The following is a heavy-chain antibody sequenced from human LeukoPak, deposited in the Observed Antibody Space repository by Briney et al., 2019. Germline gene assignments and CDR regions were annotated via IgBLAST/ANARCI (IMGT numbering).Heavy chain of an antibody. CDR2: INSDGSST. CDR1: GFTFSSYW. V-gene: IGHV3-74*01. J-gene: IGHJ3*02. CDR3: AKSAIDDGSGSYYAFDI. Sequence: GGSLRLSCAASGFTFSSYWMHWVRQAPGKGLVWVSRINSDGSSTSYADSVKGRFTISRDNAKNSLYLQMNSLRAEDTALYYCAKSAIDDGSGSYYAFDIWGQGTMVTVSS. D-gene: IGHD3-10*01.